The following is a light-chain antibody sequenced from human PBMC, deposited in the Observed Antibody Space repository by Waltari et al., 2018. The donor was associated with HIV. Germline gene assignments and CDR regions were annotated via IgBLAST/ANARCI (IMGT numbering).Light chain of an antibody. V-gene: IGLV3-21*04. J-gene: IGLJ2*01. CDR1: NIGSKT. CDR3: QVWDSSTAHVI. CDR2: YVS. Sequence: SYVVSQPPSVSVAPGKTAAIPCAGNNIGSKTVHRYQQKPGKAPVLVIYYVSDRPSGIPERFSDSSSGNTATLTISRVEAGDEADYYCQVWDSSTAHVIFGGGTKLTVL.